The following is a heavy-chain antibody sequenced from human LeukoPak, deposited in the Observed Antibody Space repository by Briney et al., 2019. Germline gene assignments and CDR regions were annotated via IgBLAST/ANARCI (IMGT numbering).Heavy chain of an antibody. Sequence: GGSLRLSCAASGFTFDDYGMSWVRQAPGKGLEWVANIKQDGSEKYYVDSVKGRFTISRDNAKNSLYLQMNSLRAEDTAVYYCAREGVSYYYYYYMDVWGKGTTVTVSS. V-gene: IGHV3-7*01. D-gene: IGHD2-8*01. CDR1: GFTFDDYG. CDR3: AREGVSYYYYYYMDV. J-gene: IGHJ6*03. CDR2: IKQDGSEK.